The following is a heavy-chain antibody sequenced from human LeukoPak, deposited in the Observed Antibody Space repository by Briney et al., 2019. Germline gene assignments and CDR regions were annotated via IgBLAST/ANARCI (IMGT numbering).Heavy chain of an antibody. CDR3: ARGGSSLWERKEVYYYYMDV. D-gene: IGHD5-12*01. CDR1: GYTFTGYY. Sequence: ASVKVSCKASGYTFTGYYMHWVRQAPGQGLEWMGWINPNSGGTNYAQKFQGRVTMTRDTSISTAYMELSRLRSDDTAVYYCARGGSSLWERKEVYYYYMDVWGKGTTVTISS. J-gene: IGHJ6*03. V-gene: IGHV1-2*02. CDR2: INPNSGGT.